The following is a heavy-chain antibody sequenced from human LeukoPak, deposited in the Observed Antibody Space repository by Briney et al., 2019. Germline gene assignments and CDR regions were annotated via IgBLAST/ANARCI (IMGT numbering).Heavy chain of an antibody. Sequence: GGSLRLSCAASGFTFSNAWMSWVRQAPGKGLEYIGRIKSESGGGTIDYAAPVKGRFTISRDDSENTLYLEMNSLITEDTAVYYCTTSLTGGIGYEGLFDYWGQGTLVTVSS. CDR1: GFTFSNAW. V-gene: IGHV3-15*01. CDR2: IKSESGGGTI. D-gene: IGHD3-16*01. CDR3: TTSLTGGIGYEGLFDY. J-gene: IGHJ4*02.